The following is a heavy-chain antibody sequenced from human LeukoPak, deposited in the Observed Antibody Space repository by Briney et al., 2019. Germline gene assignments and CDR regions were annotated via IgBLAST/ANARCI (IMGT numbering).Heavy chain of an antibody. CDR3: ARDPTDYDILTGYYTGYFQH. V-gene: IGHV1-18*01. J-gene: IGHJ1*01. CDR1: GYTFTSYG. Sequence: ASVKVSCKASGYTFTSYGISWVRQAPGQGLEWMGWISAYNGNTNYAQKLQGRVTMTTDTSTSTAYMELRSLRSDDTDVYYCARDPTDYDILTGYYTGYFQHWGQGTLVTVSS. D-gene: IGHD3-9*01. CDR2: ISAYNGNT.